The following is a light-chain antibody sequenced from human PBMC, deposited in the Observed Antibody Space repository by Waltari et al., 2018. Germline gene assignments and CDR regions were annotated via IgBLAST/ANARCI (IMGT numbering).Light chain of an antibody. Sequence: QSALTQPPSASGSPGQSVTIPCTGTSSDVGDSNYVSWYQQHPGKAPKLMIYEVSQRPSGVPDRFSGSKSGNTASLTVSGLQAEDEADYYCSSYAGSNNRVFGGGTKLTVL. J-gene: IGLJ3*02. V-gene: IGLV2-8*01. CDR2: EVS. CDR1: SSDVGDSNY. CDR3: SSYAGSNNRV.